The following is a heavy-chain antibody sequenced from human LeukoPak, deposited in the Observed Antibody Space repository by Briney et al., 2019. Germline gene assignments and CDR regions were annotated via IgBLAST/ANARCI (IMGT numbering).Heavy chain of an antibody. D-gene: IGHD3-9*01. V-gene: IGHV3-23*01. Sequence: GGSLRLSCGTSGFTFSTYAMTWVRQAPGKGLEWVSGISGRGGSQHYADSVKGRFTISRDNSQNTLFLQLNSLRAEDTAVYYCARERHMVTIFQQTRGQGTMVTVSS. J-gene: IGHJ3*01. CDR3: ARERHMVTIFQQT. CDR1: GFTFSTYA. CDR2: ISGRGGSQ.